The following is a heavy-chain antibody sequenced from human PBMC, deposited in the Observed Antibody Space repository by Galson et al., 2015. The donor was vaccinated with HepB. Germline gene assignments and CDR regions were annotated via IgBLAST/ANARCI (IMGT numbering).Heavy chain of an antibody. D-gene: IGHD6-19*01. Sequence: SLRLSCAASGITFTKYGMNWVRQAPGKGLEWVSFIGSRSSPIYYADSVKGRFTISRDDAKNSLYLQMNSLRDDDTAVYYCASLPRDNSGLWGQGTLVTVSS. CDR2: IGSRSSPI. CDR3: ASLPRDNSGL. J-gene: IGHJ4*02. CDR1: GITFTKYG. V-gene: IGHV3-48*02.